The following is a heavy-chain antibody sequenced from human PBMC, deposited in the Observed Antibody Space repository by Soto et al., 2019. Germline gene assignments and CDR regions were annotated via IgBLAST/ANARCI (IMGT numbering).Heavy chain of an antibody. J-gene: IGHJ6*02. V-gene: IGHV4-59*01. CDR1: GGTISIYS. CDR3: AGEPVTTRYSYGLDV. Sequence: SGPLSVPWTVSGGTISIYSGSWIRQPPGKGLEWVGYIYYSGGTKYHPSPTRRVIISVGPSTKQLSRKLRHVPGADTAVYYCAGEPVTTRYSYGLDVWGQGTTGTVSS. D-gene: IGHD4-17*01. CDR2: IYYSGGT.